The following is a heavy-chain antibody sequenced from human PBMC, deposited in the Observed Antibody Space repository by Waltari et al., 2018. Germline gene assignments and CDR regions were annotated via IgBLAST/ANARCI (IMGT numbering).Heavy chain of an antibody. D-gene: IGHD6-25*01. V-gene: IGHV5-10-1*01. CDR2: IDPTDSYT. CDR1: RYW. CDR3: ARQALPPAAAVDY. J-gene: IGHJ4*02. Sequence: RYWISWLRQLPGKGPEWMGRIDPTDSYTNYSPSFQGHITISCDKSINTVYLQWTTLEASDSAMYFCARQALPPAAAVDYWGQGSLVTVSS.